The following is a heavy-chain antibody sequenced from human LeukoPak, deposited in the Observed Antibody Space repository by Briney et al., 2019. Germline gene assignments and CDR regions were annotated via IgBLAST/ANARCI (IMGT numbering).Heavy chain of an antibody. D-gene: IGHD6-19*01. J-gene: IGHJ4*02. CDR3: AKRITVAAGIYFDS. CDR2: IYGGGANT. CDR1: GFSFSSFA. V-gene: IGHV3-23*01. Sequence: GGSLRLSCVGSGFSFSSFAMTWIRQAPGKGLEWVSTIYGGGANTFYADSVKGRFTISRDDSKNMQFLQMDSLRPEDTAVYFCAKRITVAAGIYFDSWGQGTLVTVSS.